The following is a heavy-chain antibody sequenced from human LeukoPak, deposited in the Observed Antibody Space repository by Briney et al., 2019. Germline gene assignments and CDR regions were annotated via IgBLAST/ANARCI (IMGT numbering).Heavy chain of an antibody. D-gene: IGHD2-2*01. CDR1: GFTSSSYA. J-gene: IGHJ4*02. CDR3: AKDLYCSSTSCAHFDY. Sequence: PGGSLRLSCAASGFTSSSYAMSWVRQAPGKGLDWVSTISGSGASTYYADSVKGRFTISRDSSKSTLFLQMNSLRAEDTAVYYCAKDLYCSSTSCAHFDYWGQGTLVTVSS. CDR2: ISGSGAST. V-gene: IGHV3-23*01.